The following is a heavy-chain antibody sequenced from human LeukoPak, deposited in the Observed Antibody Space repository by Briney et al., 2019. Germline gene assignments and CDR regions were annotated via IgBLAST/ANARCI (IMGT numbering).Heavy chain of an antibody. V-gene: IGHV3-11*04. D-gene: IGHD1-7*01. Sequence: PGGSLRLSCAASGFTFSDYYMSWIRQAPGKGLEWVSYISSGGSIIYYADSVKGRFTISRDNAKNSLYLQMSSLRAEDTAVYYCARETGTGGYFDYWGQGTLVTVSS. J-gene: IGHJ4*01. CDR3: ARETGTGGYFDY. CDR2: ISSGGSII. CDR1: GFTFSDYY.